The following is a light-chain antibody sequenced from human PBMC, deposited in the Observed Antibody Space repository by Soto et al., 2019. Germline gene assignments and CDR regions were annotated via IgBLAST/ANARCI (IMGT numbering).Light chain of an antibody. J-gene: IGLJ3*02. CDR3: SSYTTSSTLV. V-gene: IGLV2-14*01. CDR1: SSDVGGYNY. CDR2: EVS. Sequence: QSALTQPASVSGSPGQSITISCTGTSSDVGGYNYVSWYQQHPGKAPKLMIYEVSNRPSGVSNRFSGSKSGNTAYLTISGLQVEDEADYYCSSYTTSSTLVIGGGTKLTVL.